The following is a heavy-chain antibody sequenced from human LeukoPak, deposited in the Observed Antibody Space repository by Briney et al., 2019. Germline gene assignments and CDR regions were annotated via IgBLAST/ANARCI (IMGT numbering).Heavy chain of an antibody. Sequence: PGGSLRLSCAASGFTFSSYAMSWVRQAPGKGLEWLSSVHGSGGNTFYADSVKGRFTTSRDNSKSTLYLQMNSLRAEDTAVYYCAKGRGCGWYVCDNWGQGSLVTVSS. CDR1: GFTFSSYA. CDR3: AKGRGCGWYVCDN. J-gene: IGHJ4*02. V-gene: IGHV3-23*01. CDR2: VHGSGGNT. D-gene: IGHD6-19*01.